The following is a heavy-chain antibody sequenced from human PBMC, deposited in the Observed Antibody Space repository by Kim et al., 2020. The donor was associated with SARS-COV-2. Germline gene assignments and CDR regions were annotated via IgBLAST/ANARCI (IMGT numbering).Heavy chain of an antibody. J-gene: IGHJ6*03. CDR1: GFTFSTYW. CDR3: ARNYHGSGNIDV. D-gene: IGHD3-10*01. CDR2: INSDGSTT. Sequence: GGSLRLSCAASGFTFSTYWMHWVRQAPGKGLVWVSRINSDGSTTNYADSVKGRFTISRDNAENTLYLQMNSLRADDTALYYCARNYHGSGNIDVRGKGTT. V-gene: IGHV3-74*01.